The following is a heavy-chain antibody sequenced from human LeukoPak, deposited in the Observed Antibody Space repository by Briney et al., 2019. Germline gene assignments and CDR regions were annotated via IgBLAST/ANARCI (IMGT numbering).Heavy chain of an antibody. D-gene: IGHD2-15*01. CDR3: ARRGEYCSGGSCYEGWFDP. CDR1: GYSFTSYW. J-gene: IGHJ5*02. CDR2: IYPGDSDT. Sequence: GESLKISCKGSGYSFTSYWIGWVRQLPGKGLEWMGIIYPGDSDTRYSPSFQGQVTISADKSISTAYLQWSSLKASDTAMYYCARRGEYCSGGSCYEGWFDPWGQGTLVTVSS. V-gene: IGHV5-51*01.